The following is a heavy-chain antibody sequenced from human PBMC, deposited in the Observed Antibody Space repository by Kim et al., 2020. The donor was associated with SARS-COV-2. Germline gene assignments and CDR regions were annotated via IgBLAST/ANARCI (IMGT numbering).Heavy chain of an antibody. Sequence: SETLSLTCTVSGGSISSSSYYWGWIRQPPGKGLEWIGSIYYSGSTYYNPSLKSRVTISVDTSKNQFSLKLSSVTAADTAVYYCARGRILTYYDILTGYYTSLDAFDIWGQGTMVTVSS. D-gene: IGHD3-9*01. J-gene: IGHJ3*02. V-gene: IGHV4-39*01. CDR2: IYYSGST. CDR3: ARGRILTYYDILTGYYTSLDAFDI. CDR1: GGSISSSSYY.